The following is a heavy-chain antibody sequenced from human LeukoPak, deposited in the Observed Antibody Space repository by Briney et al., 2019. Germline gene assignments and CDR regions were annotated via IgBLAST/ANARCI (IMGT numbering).Heavy chain of an antibody. Sequence: PSETLSLTCTVSVGSLSSYYWSWLRQPPRKGLNGIGYIYTSGSTNYNPSLNRRVRISVDTSKTQFSLKLSSVTAADTAVDYCASGPVRAYYFDMGGWGKGATVTVSS. V-gene: IGHV4-4*09. CDR3: ASGPVRAYYFDMGG. J-gene: IGHJ6*03. CDR1: VGSLSSYY. CDR2: IYTSGST. D-gene: IGHD3-10*01.